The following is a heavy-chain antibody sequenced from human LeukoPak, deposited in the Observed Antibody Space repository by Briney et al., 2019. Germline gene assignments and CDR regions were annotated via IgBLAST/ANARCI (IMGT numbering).Heavy chain of an antibody. CDR1: GFTFDDYA. CDR3: ARSWGQA. V-gene: IGHV3-9*01. CDR2: ISWNSFTI. J-gene: IGHJ4*02. D-gene: IGHD7-27*01. Sequence: GGSLRLSCAASGFTFDDYAMHWVRQAPGKGLEWVSGISWNSFTIGYADSVKGRFTISRDNAKNSLYLQMNSLRAEDTAVYYCARSWGQAWGQGTLVTVSS.